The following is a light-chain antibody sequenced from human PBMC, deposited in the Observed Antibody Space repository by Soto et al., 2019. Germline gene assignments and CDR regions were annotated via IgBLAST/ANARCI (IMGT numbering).Light chain of an antibody. CDR1: QSVTSTY. V-gene: IGKV3-11*01. Sequence: IVLTKSPVTLSLSPVEIATLSFRATQSVTSTYLAGYQQTPGQAPRLLIYLTSNRAAGVPSRFSAWGSETDFTLTISDVQPEDFAVYYCHQRQSWPRTFGQGTKVDIK. J-gene: IGKJ1*01. CDR2: LTS. CDR3: HQRQSWPRT.